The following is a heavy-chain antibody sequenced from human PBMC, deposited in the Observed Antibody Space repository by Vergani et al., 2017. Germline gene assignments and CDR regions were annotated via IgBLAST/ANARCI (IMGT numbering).Heavy chain of an antibody. J-gene: IGHJ4*02. CDR3: LSLGYSSTWPSPK. V-gene: IGHV3-49*03. CDR2: IGSKAYGETT. CDR1: GFTFRDYA. D-gene: IGHD6-13*01. Sequence: EVRLVESGGGLVQPGRSLRVSCTASGFTFRDYAMSWFRQAPGKGLEWVGFIGSKAYGETTQYAASVKGRFTISSDDSKSMVYLQMNSLKTEDTAVYFCLSLGYSSTWPSPKGGQGILVTVSS.